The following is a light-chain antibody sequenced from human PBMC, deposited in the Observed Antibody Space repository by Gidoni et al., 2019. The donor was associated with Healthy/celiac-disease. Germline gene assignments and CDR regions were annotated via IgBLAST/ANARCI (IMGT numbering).Light chain of an antibody. V-gene: IGKV1-39*01. J-gene: IGKJ2*01. CDR1: QSISSY. Sequence: DIQITQSPSSLSASVGDRVTITCRASQSISSYLNWYQQKPGKAPNLLLYAASSLQSGVPSRFSGSGSGTDFTLTISSLQPEDFATYYCQQSYSTPYTFGQGTKLEIK. CDR3: QQSYSTPYT. CDR2: AAS.